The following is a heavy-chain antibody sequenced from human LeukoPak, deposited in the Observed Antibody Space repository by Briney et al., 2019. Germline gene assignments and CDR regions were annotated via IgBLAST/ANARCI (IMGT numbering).Heavy chain of an antibody. Sequence: SETLSLTCAVYGGSFSGYYWSWIHQPPGKGLEWIGEINHSGSTNYNPSLKSRVTISVDTSKNQFSLKLSSVTAADTAVYYCARLDYSSRYLNSGYYFDYWGQGTLVTVSS. J-gene: IGHJ4*02. V-gene: IGHV4-34*01. CDR1: GGSFSGYY. CDR2: INHSGST. D-gene: IGHD6-13*01. CDR3: ARLDYSSRYLNSGYYFDY.